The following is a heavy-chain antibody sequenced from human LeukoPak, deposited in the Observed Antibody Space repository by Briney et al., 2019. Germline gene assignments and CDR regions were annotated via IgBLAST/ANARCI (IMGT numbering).Heavy chain of an antibody. V-gene: IGHV4-34*01. J-gene: IGHJ4*02. D-gene: IGHD5-12*01. CDR1: GGSFSGYY. CDR2: INHSGST. Sequence: SETLSLTCAVYGGSFSGYYWSWIRQPPGKGLEWIGEINHSGSTNYNPSLKSRITISVDTSQNQFSLKLSSVTAADTAVYYCARDGYSGSDALWGQGTLVTVSS. CDR3: ARDGYSGSDAL.